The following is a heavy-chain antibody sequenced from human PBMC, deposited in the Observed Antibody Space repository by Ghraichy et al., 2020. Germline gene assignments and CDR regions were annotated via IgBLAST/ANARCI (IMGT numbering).Heavy chain of an antibody. CDR2: IHTSGRT. CDR3: ARYFCPNGVCHGFDY. V-gene: IGHV4-4*09. Sequence: SETLSLTCTVAGVSISGYYSWIRQPPGRGLEWIGYIHTSGRTNFNPSLRSRLIMSADTANNQFSLKLVSVTAADTAVYFCARYFCPNGVCHGFDYWGQGALVTVSS. J-gene: IGHJ4*02. D-gene: IGHD2-8*01. CDR1: GVSISGYY.